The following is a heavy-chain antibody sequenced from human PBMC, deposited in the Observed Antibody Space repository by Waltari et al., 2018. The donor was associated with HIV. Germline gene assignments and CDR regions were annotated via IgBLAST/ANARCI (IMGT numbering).Heavy chain of an antibody. D-gene: IGHD3-22*01. V-gene: IGHV3-49*03. CDR3: TRDQDYYDSSGYYVGVFDY. CDR2: IRSKAYGGTT. J-gene: IGHJ4*02. CDR1: GFTFGDYA. Sequence: EVQLVESGGGLVQPGRSLRLSCTASGFTFGDYAMSWFRQAPGKGLEWVGFIRSKAYGGTTEYAASVKGRFTISRDDSKSIAYLQMNSLKTEDTAVYYCTRDQDYYDSSGYYVGVFDYWGQGTLVTVSS.